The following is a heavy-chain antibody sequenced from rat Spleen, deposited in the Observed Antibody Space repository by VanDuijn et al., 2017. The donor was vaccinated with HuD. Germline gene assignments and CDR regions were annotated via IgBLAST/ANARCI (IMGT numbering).Heavy chain of an antibody. J-gene: IGHJ3*01. D-gene: IGHD1-12*02. CDR1: GYSITSNY. Sequence: EVQLQESGPGLVKPSQSLSLTCSVTGYSITSNYWGWIRKFPGNKMEWMGYINSAGSTNYNPSLKSRISITRDTSKNQFFLQVNSVTTEDTATYYCAGSDGTHYYLPFADWGQGTLVTVSS. V-gene: IGHV3-3*01. CDR3: AGSDGTHYYLPFAD. CDR2: INSAGST.